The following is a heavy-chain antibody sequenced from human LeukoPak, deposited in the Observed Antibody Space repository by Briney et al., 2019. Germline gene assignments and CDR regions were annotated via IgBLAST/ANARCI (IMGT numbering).Heavy chain of an antibody. V-gene: IGHV3-74*01. D-gene: IGHD2-21*02. CDR1: GFTFSSYW. J-gene: IGHJ4*02. Sequence: GGSLRLSCAASGFTFSSYWMHWVRQAPGKGLVWVSRINSDGRSTSYADSVKGRFTISRDNAKNTLYLQMNSLRAEDTAVYYCARAAYCGGDCSLDYWGQGTLVTVSS. CDR2: INSDGRST. CDR3: ARAAYCGGDCSLDY.